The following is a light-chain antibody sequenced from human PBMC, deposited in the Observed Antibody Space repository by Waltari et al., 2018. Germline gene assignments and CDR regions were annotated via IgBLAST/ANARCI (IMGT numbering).Light chain of an antibody. J-gene: IGLJ2*01. CDR2: EDS. V-gene: IGLV2-23*01. CDR1: RSDVGSYNL. Sequence: QSALTQPASVSGSPGQSITIPCTGTRSDVGSYNLVSWYQEHPGKAPKLMIYEDSKRPSGVSNRFSGSKSGNTASLTISGLQAEDEADYYCCSYAGSFTVVFGGGTKLTVL. CDR3: CSYAGSFTVV.